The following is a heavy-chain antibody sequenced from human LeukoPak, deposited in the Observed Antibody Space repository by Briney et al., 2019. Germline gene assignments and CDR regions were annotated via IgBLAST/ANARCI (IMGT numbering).Heavy chain of an antibody. V-gene: IGHV5-51*01. D-gene: IGHD3-3*01. J-gene: IGHJ5*02. CDR1: GYSFTSYW. CDR2: IYPGDSDT. CDR3: ARLIGVVIRNNWFDP. Sequence: GESLKISCKGSGYSFTSYWIGWVRQLPGKGLEWMEIIYPGDSDTRYSPSFQGQVTISADKSISTAYLQWSSLKASDTAMYSCARLIGVVIRNNWFDPWGQGTLVTVSS.